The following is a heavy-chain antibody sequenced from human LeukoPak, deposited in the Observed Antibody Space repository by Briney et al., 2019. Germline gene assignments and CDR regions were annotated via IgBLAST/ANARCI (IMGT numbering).Heavy chain of an antibody. CDR2: VSGSGDGRAGIT. J-gene: IGHJ4*02. CDR1: GFTVSSNY. Sequence: GGSLRLSCAASGFTVSSNYMSWVRQAPGKGLEWVSAVSGSGDGRAGITYYADSVKGRFTISRDNSKNTLFLQVNSLRGDDTAVYYCAKAGSSSWYLDYWGQGTLVTVSS. D-gene: IGHD6-13*01. CDR3: AKAGSSSWYLDY. V-gene: IGHV3-23*01.